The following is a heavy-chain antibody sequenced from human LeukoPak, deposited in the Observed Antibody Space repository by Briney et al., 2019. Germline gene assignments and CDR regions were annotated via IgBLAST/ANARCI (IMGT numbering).Heavy chain of an antibody. D-gene: IGHD1-26*01. J-gene: IGHJ3*02. V-gene: IGHV3-33*06. CDR2: IWYDESNK. Sequence: PGGSLRLSCAASGFTFSSYGMHWVRQAPGKGLEWVAVIWYDESNKYYADSVKGRFTISRDNSKNTLYLQMNSLRAEDTAVYYCAKIVGATKRLDAFDIWGQGTMVTVSS. CDR1: GFTFSSYG. CDR3: AKIVGATKRLDAFDI.